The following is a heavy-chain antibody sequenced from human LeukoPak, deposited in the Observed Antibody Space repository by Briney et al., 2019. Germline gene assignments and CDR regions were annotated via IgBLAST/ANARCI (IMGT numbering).Heavy chain of an antibody. CDR3: ARGSKQCPRD. CDR1: GYTFTSYY. D-gene: IGHD6-19*01. CDR2: INPSGGST. Sequence: GASVTVSCTASGYTFTSYYMHWVRQAPGRGLEWMGIINPSGGSTSYAQKFQGRVTMTRDTSTSTVYMELSSLRSEDTAVYYCARGSKQCPRDWGQGTLVTVSS. V-gene: IGHV1-46*01. J-gene: IGHJ4*02.